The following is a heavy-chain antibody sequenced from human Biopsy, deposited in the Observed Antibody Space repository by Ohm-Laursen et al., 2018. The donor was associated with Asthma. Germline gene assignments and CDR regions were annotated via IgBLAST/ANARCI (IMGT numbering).Heavy chain of an antibody. D-gene: IGHD3-22*01. CDR3: ARMISYYHEMRAPFFDY. Sequence: SVKVSCKASGYTVTRYAINWVRQAPGQGLEWMGWINTNTGNPTYAQGFTGRFVFSLDTSVNTAHLQINSLKAEDTSVYYCARMISYYHEMRAPFFDYWGQGTLVTVSS. V-gene: IGHV7-4-1*02. CDR1: GYTVTRYA. J-gene: IGHJ4*02. CDR2: INTNTGNP.